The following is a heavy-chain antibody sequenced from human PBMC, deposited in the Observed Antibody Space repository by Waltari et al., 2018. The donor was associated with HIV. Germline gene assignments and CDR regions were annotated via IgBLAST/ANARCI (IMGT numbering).Heavy chain of an antibody. Sequence: QVQLQESGPGLVKPSETLSLTCSVSGGSISSYYWSWIRQPPGKGLEWIGYIYYSGITNNNPSLKSRVTISVDTSKNQFSLKLSSVTAADTAVYYCARGGSSGYYYGWGQGTLVTVSS. CDR2: IYYSGIT. CDR3: ARGGSSGYYYG. J-gene: IGHJ4*02. CDR1: GGSISSYY. V-gene: IGHV4-59*01. D-gene: IGHD3-22*01.